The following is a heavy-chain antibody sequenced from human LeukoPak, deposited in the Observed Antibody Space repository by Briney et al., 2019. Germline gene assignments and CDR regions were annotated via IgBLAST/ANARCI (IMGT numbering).Heavy chain of an antibody. Sequence: SGGSLRLSCAASGFTFSSYSMNWVRQAPGKGLEWVSSISSSSSYIYYADPVKGRFTISRDNAKNSLYLQMNSLRAEDTAVYYCARSLTYYDILTGYYHEAFDIWGQGTMVTVSS. J-gene: IGHJ3*02. CDR2: ISSSSSYI. CDR1: GFTFSSYS. CDR3: ARSLTYYDILTGYYHEAFDI. V-gene: IGHV3-21*01. D-gene: IGHD3-9*01.